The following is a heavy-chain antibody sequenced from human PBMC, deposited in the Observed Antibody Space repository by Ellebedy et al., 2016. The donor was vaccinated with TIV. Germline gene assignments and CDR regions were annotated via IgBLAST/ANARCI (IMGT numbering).Heavy chain of an antibody. D-gene: IGHD4-17*01. CDR1: GFNFRSYW. J-gene: IGHJ5*02. V-gene: IGHV3-7*01. CDR2: IRQEGDEI. CDR3: ARRASYGDYAVQVNPWFDP. Sequence: PGGSLRLSCAASGFNFRSYWMTWVRQAPGKGLEWVAKIRQEGDEIYYVESVKGRFTISRDNAKNSLFLQMNSLRVDDTAGYYCARRASYGDYAVQVNPWFDPWGQGTLVTVSS.